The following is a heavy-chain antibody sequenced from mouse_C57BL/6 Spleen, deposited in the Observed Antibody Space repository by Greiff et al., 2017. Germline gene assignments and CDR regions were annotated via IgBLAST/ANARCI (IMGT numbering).Heavy chain of an antibody. V-gene: IGHV1-81*01. CDR3: ARENSNYDFDY. D-gene: IGHD2-5*01. Sequence: VQLQESGAELARPGASVKLSCKASGYTFTSYGISWVKQRTGQGLEWIGEIYPRSGNTYYNEKFKGKATLTADKSSSTAYMELRSLTSEDSAVYFCARENSNYDFDYWGQGTTLTVSS. CDR1: GYTFTSYG. CDR2: IYPRSGNT. J-gene: IGHJ2*01.